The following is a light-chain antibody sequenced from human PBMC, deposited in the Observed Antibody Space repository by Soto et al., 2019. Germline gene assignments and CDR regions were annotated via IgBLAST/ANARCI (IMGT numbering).Light chain of an antibody. Sequence: QSALTQPASVSGFPGQSITISCTGTSSDVGGYNYVSWYQQHPGKAPKLMIYAVTNRPSGVSHRFSGSKSGNTASLTISGLQAEDDADYYCSLYTSSSTLVFGGGTKLTVL. CDR3: SLYTSSSTLV. CDR2: AVT. V-gene: IGLV2-14*01. J-gene: IGLJ3*02. CDR1: SSDVGGYNY.